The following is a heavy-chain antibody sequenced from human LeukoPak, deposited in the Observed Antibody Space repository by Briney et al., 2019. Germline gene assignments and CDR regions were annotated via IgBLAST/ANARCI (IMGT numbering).Heavy chain of an antibody. CDR2: INHSGST. V-gene: IGHV4-34*01. D-gene: IGHD2-21*02. CDR3: ARSLCGGDCYSGSDFDY. Sequence: SETLSLTCAVYGGSFSGYYWSWIRQPPGKGLEWIGEINHSGSTNYNPSLKSRVTISVDTSKNQFSLKLSSVTAADTAVYYCARSLCGGDCYSGSDFDYRGQGTLVTVSS. J-gene: IGHJ4*02. CDR1: GGSFSGYY.